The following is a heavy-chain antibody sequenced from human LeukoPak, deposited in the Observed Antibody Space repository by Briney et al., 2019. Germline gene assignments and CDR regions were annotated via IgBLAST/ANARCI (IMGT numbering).Heavy chain of an antibody. D-gene: IGHD5-12*01. CDR3: ARVPYSGYDSSIFMYYYYGMDV. CDR2: IYTSGST. Sequence: SETLSLTCTVSGGSISSYYWSWIRQPAGKGLEWIGRIYTSGSTNYNPSLKSRVTMSVDTSKNQFSLKLSSVTAADTAVYYCARVPYSGYDSSIFMYYYYGMDVWGQGTTVTVSS. J-gene: IGHJ6*02. CDR1: GGSISSYY. V-gene: IGHV4-4*07.